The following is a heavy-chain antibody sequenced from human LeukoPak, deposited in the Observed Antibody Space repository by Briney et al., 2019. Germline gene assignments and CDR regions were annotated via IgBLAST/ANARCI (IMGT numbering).Heavy chain of an antibody. J-gene: IGHJ3*02. Sequence: SETLSLTCTVSGGSISSYYWSWIRQPPGKGLEWIGYIYYSGSTSYNPSLKSRVTISVDTSKNQFSLKLSSVTAADTAVYYCARGSELQNWGSRRHDAFDIWGQGTMVTVSS. CDR2: IYYSGST. D-gene: IGHD7-27*01. CDR1: GGSISSYY. CDR3: ARGSELQNWGSRRHDAFDI. V-gene: IGHV4-59*01.